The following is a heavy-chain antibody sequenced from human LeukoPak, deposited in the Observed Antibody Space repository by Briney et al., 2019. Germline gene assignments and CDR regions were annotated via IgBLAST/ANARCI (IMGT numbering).Heavy chain of an antibody. V-gene: IGHV1-18*04. CDR3: ARASRVATWFDP. CDR1: GYTFTGYY. D-gene: IGHD5-12*01. Sequence: ASVKVSCKASGYTFTGYYMHWVRQAPGQGLEWMGWISAYNGNTNYAQKLQGRVTMTTDTSTSTAYMELRSLRSDDTAVYYCARASRVATWFDPWGQGTLVTVSS. CDR2: ISAYNGNT. J-gene: IGHJ5*02.